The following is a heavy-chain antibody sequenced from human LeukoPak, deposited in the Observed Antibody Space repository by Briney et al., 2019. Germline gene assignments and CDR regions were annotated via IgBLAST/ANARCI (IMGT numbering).Heavy chain of an antibody. V-gene: IGHV1-3*01. CDR3: ARVLLWSGEFSFDY. CDR1: GYTFTIYA. J-gene: IGHJ4*02. Sequence: VASVKVSCKASGYTFTIYAMHWVRQAPGQRLEWMGWINAGNGNTKYSQKFQGRVTITRDTSASTAYMELSSLRSEDTAVYYCARVLLWSGEFSFDYWGQGTLVTVSS. D-gene: IGHD3-10*01. CDR2: INAGNGNT.